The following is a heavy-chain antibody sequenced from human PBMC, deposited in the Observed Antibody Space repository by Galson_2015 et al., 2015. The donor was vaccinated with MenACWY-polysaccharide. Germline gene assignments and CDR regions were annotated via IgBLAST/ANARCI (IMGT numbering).Heavy chain of an antibody. V-gene: IGHV3-49*03. J-gene: IGHJ4*02. CDR2: IRCKASGETT. CDR3: TRDRPIDY. Sequence: SLRLSCAASGFTFGDYAMAWFRQAPGKGLEWVGFIRCKASGETTGYAASAKGGFTISRDDSKSTAYLQMNSLQTEDTGIYYCTRDRPIDYWGQGTLVTVSS. CDR1: GFTFGDYA.